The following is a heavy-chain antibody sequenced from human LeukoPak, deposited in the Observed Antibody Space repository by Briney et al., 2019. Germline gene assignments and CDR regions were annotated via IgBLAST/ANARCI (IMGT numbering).Heavy chain of an antibody. D-gene: IGHD3-22*01. Sequence: GGSLRLSCAASGSTFSNYEMNWVRRAPGKGLEWVSYISISGSTIYYADSVKGRFTISRDNAKNSLYLQMNSLRAEDTAVYYCARGLYDSSGPLDYWGQGTLVTVSS. CDR2: ISISGSTI. J-gene: IGHJ4*02. CDR3: ARGLYDSSGPLDY. CDR1: GSTFSNYE. V-gene: IGHV3-48*03.